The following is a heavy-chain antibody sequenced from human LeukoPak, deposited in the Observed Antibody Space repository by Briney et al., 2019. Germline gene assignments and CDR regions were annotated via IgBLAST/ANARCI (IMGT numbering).Heavy chain of an antibody. V-gene: IGHV3-9*01. CDR1: GFTFDDYA. CDR2: ISWNSGSI. Sequence: GGSLRLSCAASGFTFDDYAMHWVRHAPGKGLEWVSGISWNSGSIGYADSVKGRFTISRDNAKNSLYLQMNSLRAEDTALYYCAKSNSWTALNYFDYWGQGTLVTVSS. CDR3: AKSNSWTALNYFDY. J-gene: IGHJ4*02. D-gene: IGHD6-13*01.